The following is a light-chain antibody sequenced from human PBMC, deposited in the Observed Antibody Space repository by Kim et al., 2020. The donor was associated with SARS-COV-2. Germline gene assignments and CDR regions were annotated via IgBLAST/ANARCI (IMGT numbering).Light chain of an antibody. V-gene: IGKV1-5*01. CDR1: QGISGW. Sequence: ASIGDRVTITCRASQGISGWLAWYQQQPGQAPKLLMFDASTLGNGVPSRFSGSGSGTEFTLTISSLQPDDFATYYGQQYSSYSWTFGQGTKVDIK. J-gene: IGKJ1*01. CDR2: DAS. CDR3: QQYSSYSWT.